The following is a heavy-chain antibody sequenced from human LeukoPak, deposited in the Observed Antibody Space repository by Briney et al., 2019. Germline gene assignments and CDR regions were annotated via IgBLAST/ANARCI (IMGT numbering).Heavy chain of an antibody. D-gene: IGHD1-26*01. V-gene: IGHV1-69*13. CDR1: GGTFSSYA. CDR3: ARDLGVGATSFGY. J-gene: IGHJ4*02. Sequence: ASVKVSCKASGGTFSSYAISWVRQAPGQGLEWMGGIIPIFGTANYAQKFQGRVTITADESTSTTYMELSSLRSEDTAVYYCARDLGVGATSFGYWGQGTLVTVSS. CDR2: IIPIFGTA.